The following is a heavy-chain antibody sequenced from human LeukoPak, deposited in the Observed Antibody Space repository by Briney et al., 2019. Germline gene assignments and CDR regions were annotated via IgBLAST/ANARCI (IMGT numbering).Heavy chain of an antibody. CDR2: IYYSGST. CDR3: ARERREPYYYYYYGMDV. J-gene: IGHJ6*02. CDR1: GGSITSSSYS. D-gene: IGHD1-26*01. V-gene: IGHV4-39*07. Sequence: SETLSLTCTVSGGSITSSSYSWGWIRQPPGKGLEWIGSIYYSGSTYYNPSLKSRVTISVDTSKNQFSLKLSSVTAADTAVYYCARERREPYYYYYYGMDVWGQGTTVTVSS.